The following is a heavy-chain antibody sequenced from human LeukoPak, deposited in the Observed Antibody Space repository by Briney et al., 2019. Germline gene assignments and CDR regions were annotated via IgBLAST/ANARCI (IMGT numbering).Heavy chain of an antibody. CDR1: GLTFRSYW. Sequence: GGSLRLSCAASGLTFRSYWMSWVRQAPGKGLEWVANIHPDGGTKNYVDSVKGRFTISRDNAKNSLYLQMNSLRAEDTAVYYCARVGGYSYGWTTDYWGQGTLVTVSS. D-gene: IGHD5-18*01. CDR2: IHPDGGTK. J-gene: IGHJ4*02. CDR3: ARVGGYSYGWTTDY. V-gene: IGHV3-7*01.